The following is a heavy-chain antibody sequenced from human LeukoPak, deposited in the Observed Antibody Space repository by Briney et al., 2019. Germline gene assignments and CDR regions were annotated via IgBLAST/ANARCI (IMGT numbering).Heavy chain of an antibody. CDR2: IYYSGST. Sequence: PSETLSLTCTVSGGSISSGGYYWSWIRQHPGKGLEWIGYIYYSGSTYYNPSLKSRVTISVDTSKNQFSLKLSSVTAADTAVYYCARVYYYDSSGYYPEYYFDYWGQGTLVTVSS. J-gene: IGHJ4*02. CDR1: GGSISSGGYY. D-gene: IGHD3-22*01. CDR3: ARVYYYDSSGYYPEYYFDY. V-gene: IGHV4-31*03.